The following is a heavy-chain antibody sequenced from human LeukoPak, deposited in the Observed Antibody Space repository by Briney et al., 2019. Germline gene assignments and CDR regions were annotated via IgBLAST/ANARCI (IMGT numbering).Heavy chain of an antibody. Sequence: ASVKVSCKASGGTFSSYAISWVRQAPGQGLEWMRRIIPILGIANYAQKFQGRVTITADESTSTAYMELSSLRSEDTAVYYCATSKRRYCTNGVCQITAAGNYFDYWGQGTLVTVSS. J-gene: IGHJ4*02. CDR1: GGTFSSYA. CDR3: ATSKRRYCTNGVCQITAAGNYFDY. V-gene: IGHV1-69*04. CDR2: IIPILGIA. D-gene: IGHD2-8*01.